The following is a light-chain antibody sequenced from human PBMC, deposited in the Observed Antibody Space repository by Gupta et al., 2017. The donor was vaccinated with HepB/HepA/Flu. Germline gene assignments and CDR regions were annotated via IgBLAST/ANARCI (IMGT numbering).Light chain of an antibody. CDR1: QSISRY. CDR3: QQRDSTPWT. J-gene: IGKJ1*01. CDR2: AAS. V-gene: IGKV1-39*01. Sequence: DIHMTQSPSSLSASVVDRVTITCRASQSISRYLNWYQQKPGKAPKLLIYAASRVQSGVPSRFSGSGSGTDFTLTISRRQPEDFATYYCQQRDSTPWTFGQGTKVEIK.